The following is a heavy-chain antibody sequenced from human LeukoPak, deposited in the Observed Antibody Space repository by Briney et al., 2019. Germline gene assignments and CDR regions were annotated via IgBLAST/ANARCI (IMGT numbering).Heavy chain of an antibody. Sequence: PSETLSLTCTVSGGSISSGGYYWSWIRQPPGKGLEWIGYIYHSGSTYYNPSLKSRVTISVDRSKNQFSLKLSSVTAADTAVYYCAREPGFYDSSGYWSLDYFDYWGQGTLVTVSS. D-gene: IGHD3-22*01. J-gene: IGHJ4*02. CDR2: IYHSGST. CDR3: AREPGFYDSSGYWSLDYFDY. CDR1: GGSISSGGYY. V-gene: IGHV4-30-2*01.